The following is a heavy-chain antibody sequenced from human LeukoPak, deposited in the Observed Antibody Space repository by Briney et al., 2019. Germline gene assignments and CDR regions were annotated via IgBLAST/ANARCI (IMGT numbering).Heavy chain of an antibody. Sequence: GESLKISCKGSGYSFTDYWIGWVRQTPGKGLELMGIIYPGDSDTKYSPSFQGRVTISADKSISTAYLQWSSLKASDTAMFYCAGLYDDYAFFQPWGQGTLVTVSP. CDR3: AGLYDDYAFFQP. D-gene: IGHD4-17*01. CDR1: GYSFTDYW. CDR2: IYPGDSDT. V-gene: IGHV5-51*01. J-gene: IGHJ1*01.